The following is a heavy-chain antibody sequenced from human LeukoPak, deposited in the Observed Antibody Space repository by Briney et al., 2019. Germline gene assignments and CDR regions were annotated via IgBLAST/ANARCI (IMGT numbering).Heavy chain of an antibody. Sequence: GPSVKVSFKASGYTFTSYYMHWVRHAPAQGLERKGIINPSGGSTSYAQKFQGRVTMTRDMSTSTVYMELSSLRSEDTAVYYCARGGGGNNWFDPWGQGTLVTVSS. V-gene: IGHV1-46*01. CDR3: ARGGGGNNWFDP. CDR1: GYTFTSYY. CDR2: INPSGGST. J-gene: IGHJ5*02. D-gene: IGHD2-15*01.